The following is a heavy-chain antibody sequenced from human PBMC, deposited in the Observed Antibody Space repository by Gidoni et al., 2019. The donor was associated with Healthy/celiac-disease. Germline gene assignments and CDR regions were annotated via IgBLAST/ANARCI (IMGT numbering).Heavy chain of an antibody. CDR2: IYYSGST. J-gene: IGHJ4*02. Sequence: QLQLQESGPGLVKPSATLSPTCTVSGGSISSSSYYWGWIRQPPGKGLEWIGSIYYSGSTYYNPSLKSRVTISVDTSKNQFSLKLSSVTAADTAVYYCARHDGRPGYSSGWYRSFDYWGQGTLVTVSS. V-gene: IGHV4-39*01. CDR1: GGSISSSSYY. D-gene: IGHD6-19*01. CDR3: ARHDGRPGYSSGWYRSFDY.